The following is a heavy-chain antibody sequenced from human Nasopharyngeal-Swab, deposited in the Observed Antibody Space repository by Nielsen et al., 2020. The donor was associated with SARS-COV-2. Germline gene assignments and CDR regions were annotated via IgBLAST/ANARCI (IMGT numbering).Heavy chain of an antibody. CDR3: AITGYSSSWYNRYYYYYMDV. CDR2: IYYSGST. CDR1: GGSISSYY. J-gene: IGHJ6*03. D-gene: IGHD6-13*01. Sequence: SETLSLTCTVSGGSISSYYWSWIRQPPGKGLEWIGYIYYSGSTNYNPSLKSRVTISVDTTKNQFSLKLSAVTAADTAVYYCAITGYSSSWYNRYYYYYMDVWGKGTTVTVSS. V-gene: IGHV4-59*01.